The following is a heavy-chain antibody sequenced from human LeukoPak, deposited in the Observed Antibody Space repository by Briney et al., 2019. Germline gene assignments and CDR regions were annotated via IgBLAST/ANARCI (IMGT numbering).Heavy chain of an antibody. J-gene: IGHJ4*02. V-gene: IGHV4-34*01. CDR3: ARGSALNYDFWSGYPFGY. Sequence: PSETLSLTCAVYGGSFSGYYWSWIRQPPGKGLEWIGEINHSGSTNYNPSLKSRVTISVDTSKNQFSPKLSSVTAADTAVYYCARGSALNYDFWSGYPFGYWGQGTLVTVSS. CDR1: GGSFSGYY. D-gene: IGHD3-3*01. CDR2: INHSGST.